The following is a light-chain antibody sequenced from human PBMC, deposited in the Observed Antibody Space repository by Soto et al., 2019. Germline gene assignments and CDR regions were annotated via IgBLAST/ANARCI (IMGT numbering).Light chain of an antibody. CDR3: QQYASSPFT. V-gene: IGKV3-20*01. J-gene: IGKJ3*01. CDR1: QSVSSSY. CDR2: DAS. Sequence: EIVSTQSPGTLSLSPGERATLSCRASQSVSSSYLAWYQQKPGQAPRLLIYDASSTATDIPDRFSGSGSGTDFTHTISRLEPEDFAVYYCQQYASSPFTFGPGTKVDIK.